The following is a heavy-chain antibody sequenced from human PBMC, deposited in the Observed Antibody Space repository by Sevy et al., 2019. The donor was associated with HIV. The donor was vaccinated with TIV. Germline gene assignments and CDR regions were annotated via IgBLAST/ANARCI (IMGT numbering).Heavy chain of an antibody. CDR3: ARGPASYYDFWSGYLLLQTEFDY. CDR2: MNPNSGNT. D-gene: IGHD3-3*01. CDR1: GYTFTSYD. J-gene: IGHJ4*02. Sequence: VSVKVSCKASGYTFTSYDINWVRQATGQGLEWMGWMNPNSGNTGYAQKFQGRVTMTRNTSISTAYMELSSLRSEDTAVYYCARGPASYYDFWSGYLLLQTEFDYWGQGTLVTVSS. V-gene: IGHV1-8*01.